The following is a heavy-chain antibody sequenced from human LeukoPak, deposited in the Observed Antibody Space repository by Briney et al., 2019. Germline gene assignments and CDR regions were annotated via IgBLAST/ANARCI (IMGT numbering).Heavy chain of an antibody. J-gene: IGHJ1*01. CDR1: GGTFSSYA. Sequence: GASVKVSCKASGGTFSSYAISWVRQAPGQGLEWMGGIIPIFGTANYAQKFQGRVTITADESTRTAYMELSSLRSEDTAVYYCARQDSSGYLEYFQHWGQGTLVTVSS. CDR2: IIPIFGTA. CDR3: ARQDSSGYLEYFQH. V-gene: IGHV1-69*01. D-gene: IGHD3-22*01.